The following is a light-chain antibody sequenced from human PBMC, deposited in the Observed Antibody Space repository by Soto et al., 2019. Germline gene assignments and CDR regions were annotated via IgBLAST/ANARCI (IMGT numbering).Light chain of an antibody. CDR1: QSFSSN. CDR3: QQYNNWPYT. V-gene: IGKV3-15*01. Sequence: EIVMTQSPATLSVSPGERGTLSCRASQSFSSNLAFYQQKPGQAPRLLIYAASARSTVIPARFSGSCSGTDFTLTSSSLQSEDFAFYYCQQYNNWPYTFGQGTKVDIK. J-gene: IGKJ2*01. CDR2: AAS.